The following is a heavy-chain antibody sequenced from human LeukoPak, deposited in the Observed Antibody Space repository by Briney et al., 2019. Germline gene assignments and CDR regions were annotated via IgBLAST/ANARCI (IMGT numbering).Heavy chain of an antibody. J-gene: IGHJ3*02. D-gene: IGHD3-10*02. CDR1: VGSISSYY. Sequence: SETLSLTCTVSVGSISSYYWSWIRHPPGKGLEWIGYIYYSGSTNYNPSLKSRVTISVDTSKNQFSLKLSSVTAADTAVYYCARVCRGNCHDAFDIWGQGTMVTVSS. CDR2: IYYSGST. CDR3: ARVCRGNCHDAFDI. V-gene: IGHV4-59*01.